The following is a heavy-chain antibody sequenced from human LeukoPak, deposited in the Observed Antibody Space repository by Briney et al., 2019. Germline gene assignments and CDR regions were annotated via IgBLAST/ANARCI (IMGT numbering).Heavy chain of an antibody. CDR1: GFTFSIYA. V-gene: IGHV3-23*01. J-gene: IGHJ4*02. D-gene: IGHD3-10*01. CDR2: ISGSGGST. CDR3: AKAAYGSGTYYNIIFDY. Sequence: GGSLRLSCAAFGFTFSIYAMSWVRQAPGKGLEWVSAISGSGGSTYYADSVKGRFTISRDNSKNTLYLQMNSLGAEDTAVYYCAKAAYGSGTYYNIIFDYWGQGTLVTVSS.